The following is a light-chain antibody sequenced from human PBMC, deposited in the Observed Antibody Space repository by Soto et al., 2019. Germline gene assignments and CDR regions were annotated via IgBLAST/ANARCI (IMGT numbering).Light chain of an antibody. CDR1: QSVISN. V-gene: IGKV3-15*01. CDR3: QQYGSSPPLT. Sequence: ILMTQSPAPLSMVPGERATLSSRASQSVISNLAWYQQKPGQAPRLLTYGASTRATGIPARFSGSGSGTEFTLTISRLEPEDFAVYYCQQYGSSPPLTFGGGTKVDIK. J-gene: IGKJ4*01. CDR2: GAS.